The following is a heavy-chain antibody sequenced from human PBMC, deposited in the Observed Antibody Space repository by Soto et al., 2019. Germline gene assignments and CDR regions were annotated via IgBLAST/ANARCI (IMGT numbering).Heavy chain of an antibody. CDR1: GGSRSSSSYY. J-gene: IGHJ3*02. CDR3: ARLWELRGHDAFDI. D-gene: IGHD1-26*01. Sequence: SENQSITCTASGGSRSSSSYYCGWFCKTPGRGLDWIGSFYYRWSTYSNPSLTSRVTISVDTSKNQFSLKLSSVTAADTAVYYCARLWELRGHDAFDIWGQGTMVT. V-gene: IGHV4-39*01. CDR2: FYYRWST.